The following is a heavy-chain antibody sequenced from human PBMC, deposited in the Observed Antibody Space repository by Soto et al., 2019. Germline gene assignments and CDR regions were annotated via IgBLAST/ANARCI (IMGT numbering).Heavy chain of an antibody. J-gene: IGHJ4*02. CDR2: ISWNSGSI. D-gene: IGHD4-4*01. CDR1: GFTFDDYA. V-gene: IGHV3-9*01. CDR3: AKDYDYSNSTIFDY. Sequence: PGGSLRLSCAASGFTFDDYAMHWVRQAPGKGLEWVSGISWNSGSIGYADSVKGRFTISRDNAKNSLYLQMNSLRAEDTALYYCAKDYDYSNSTIFDYWGQGTLVTVSS.